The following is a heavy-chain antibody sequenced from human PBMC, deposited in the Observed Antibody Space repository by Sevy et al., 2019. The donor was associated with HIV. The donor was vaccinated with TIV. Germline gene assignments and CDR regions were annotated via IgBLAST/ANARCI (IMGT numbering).Heavy chain of an antibody. CDR2: IKSKTDGGSA. D-gene: IGHD3-3*01. J-gene: IGHJ5*02. CDR1: GYTFNNAG. CDR3: TGATVFGATWFDP. V-gene: IGHV3-15*01. Sequence: GGSLRLSCAASGYTFNNAGMSWVRQAPGKGLEWLGRIKSKTDGGSAEYASPVKGRFTNSRDESKSTLYLQMNRLRTEDTGVYYCTGATVFGATWFDPWGQGALVTVSS.